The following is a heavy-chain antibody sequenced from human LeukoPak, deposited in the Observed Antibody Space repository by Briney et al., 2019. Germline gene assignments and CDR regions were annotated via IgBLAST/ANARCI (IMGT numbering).Heavy chain of an antibody. CDR2: ISWNSGRI. J-gene: IGHJ4*02. V-gene: IGHV3-9*01. Sequence: PGRSLRLSCAASGFTVDDYAMHWVRQAPGKGLEWVSGISWNSGRIGYADSVKGRFTISRDNAENSLYLQMNSLRTEDTAVYYCAKDKRTYTDGHTGYYFDYWGQGTLVTVSS. CDR1: GFTVDDYA. CDR3: AKDKRTYTDGHTGYYFDY. D-gene: IGHD5-18*01.